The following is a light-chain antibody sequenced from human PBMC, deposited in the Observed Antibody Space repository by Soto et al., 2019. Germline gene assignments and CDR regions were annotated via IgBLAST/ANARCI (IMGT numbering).Light chain of an antibody. CDR2: GAS. V-gene: IGKV3-20*01. CDR3: QQYSGSPQLT. CDR1: QSVRSSY. Sequence: EIVLTQSPGTLSLSPGERATLYCRASQSVRSSYLAWYQQKPGQAPRLLIYGASSTATGIPDRFSGSGSGTDFTLTISRLEPEDFAVYYCQQYSGSPQLTFGGGTKVEIK. J-gene: IGKJ4*01.